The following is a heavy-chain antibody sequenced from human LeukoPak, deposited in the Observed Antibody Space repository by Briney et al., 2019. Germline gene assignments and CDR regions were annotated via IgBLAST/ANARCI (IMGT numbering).Heavy chain of an antibody. CDR3: ARAVPYGGNPSDAFDI. D-gene: IGHD4-23*01. J-gene: IGHJ3*02. V-gene: IGHV1-69*01. Sequence: SVKVSCKASGGTFSSYAISWVRQAPGQGLEWMGGIIPIFGTANYAQKFQGRVTITADESTSTAYMELSSLRSEDTAVYYCARAVPYGGNPSDAFDIWGQGTMVTVSS. CDR1: GGTFSSYA. CDR2: IIPIFGTA.